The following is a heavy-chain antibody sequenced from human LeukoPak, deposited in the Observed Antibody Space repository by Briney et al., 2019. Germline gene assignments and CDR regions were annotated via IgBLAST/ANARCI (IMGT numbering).Heavy chain of an antibody. CDR3: AKEIWPTVTTPGWTYFDY. J-gene: IGHJ4*02. V-gene: IGHV3-30*02. D-gene: IGHD4-17*01. CDR1: GFTLSSYS. CDR2: IRYDGSNK. Sequence: GGSLRLSCAASGFTLSSYSMNWVRQAPGKGLEWVAFIRYDGSNKYYADSVKGRFTISRDNSKNTLYLQMNSLRAEDTAVYYCAKEIWPTVTTPGWTYFDYWGQGALVTVSS.